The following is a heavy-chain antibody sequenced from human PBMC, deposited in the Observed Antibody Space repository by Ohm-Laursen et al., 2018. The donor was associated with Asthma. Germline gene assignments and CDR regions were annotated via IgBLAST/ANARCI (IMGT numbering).Heavy chain of an antibody. CDR1: GFTFSNAW. Sequence: SLRLSCTASGFTFSNAWMSWVRQAPGKGLEWVGRIKSKTDGGTTDYAAPVKGRFTISRDDSKNTLYLQMNSLKTEDAAVYYCTTEVVTIFGVVISYDYWGQGTLVTVSS. V-gene: IGHV3-15*01. J-gene: IGHJ4*02. D-gene: IGHD3-3*01. CDR3: TTEVVTIFGVVISYDY. CDR2: IKSKTDGGTT.